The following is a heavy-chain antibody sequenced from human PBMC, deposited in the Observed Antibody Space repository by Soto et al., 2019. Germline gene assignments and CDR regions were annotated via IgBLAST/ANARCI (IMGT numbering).Heavy chain of an antibody. CDR2: IYTSGST. V-gene: IGHV4-4*07. D-gene: IGHD2-15*01. CDR3: ARVRGGPKGGAFDI. Sequence: SETLSLTCTVSGGCISSYYWSWIRQPAGKGLEWIGRIYTSGSTNYNPSLKSRVTVSVDTSKNQFSLKLSSVTAADTAVYYCARVRGGPKGGAFDIWGQGTMVTVSS. J-gene: IGHJ3*02. CDR1: GGCISSYY.